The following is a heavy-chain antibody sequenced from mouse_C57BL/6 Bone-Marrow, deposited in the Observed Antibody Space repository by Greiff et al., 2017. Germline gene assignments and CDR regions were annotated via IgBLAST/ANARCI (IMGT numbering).Heavy chain of an antibody. CDR3: TPFYYGNYGYAMDY. CDR2: IDPENGDT. J-gene: IGHJ4*01. D-gene: IGHD2-1*01. CDR1: GFNIKDDY. V-gene: IGHV14-4*01. Sequence: EVQLQQSGAELVRPGASVKLSCTASGFNIKDDYMHWVKQRPEQGLEWIGWIDPENGDTEYASKFQGKATITADTSSNTAYLQLSSLTSEDTAVXYCTPFYYGNYGYAMDYWGQGTSVTVAS.